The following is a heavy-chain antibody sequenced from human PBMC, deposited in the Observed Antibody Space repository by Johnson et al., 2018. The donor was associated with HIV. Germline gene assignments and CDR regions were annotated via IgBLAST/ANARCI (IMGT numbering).Heavy chain of an antibody. J-gene: IGHJ3*02. CDR3: ARESPAVAGSGSDAFDI. V-gene: IGHV3-30*04. CDR2: ISYDGSNK. Sequence: QVQLVESGGGVVQPGRSLRLSCAASGFTFSSYAMHWVRQAPGKGLEWVAVISYDGSNKYYADSVKGRFTISRDNSKNTLYLQLNSLRAEDTAVYYCARESPAVAGSGSDAFDIWGQGTMVTVSS. D-gene: IGHD4-23*01. CDR1: GFTFSSYA.